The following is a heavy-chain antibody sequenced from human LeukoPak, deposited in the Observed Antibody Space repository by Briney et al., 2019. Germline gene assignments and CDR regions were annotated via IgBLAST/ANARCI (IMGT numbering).Heavy chain of an antibody. CDR2: IKSKTDGGTT. Sequence: SGGSLRLSCAASGFTFSSYWMSWVRQAPGKGLEWVGRIKSKTDGGTTDYAAPVKGRFTISRDDSKNTLYLQMNSLKTEDTAVYYCTTVYRGDVVDYWGQGTLVTVSS. CDR3: TTVYRGDVVDY. V-gene: IGHV3-15*01. J-gene: IGHJ4*02. D-gene: IGHD3-10*01. CDR1: GFTFSSYW.